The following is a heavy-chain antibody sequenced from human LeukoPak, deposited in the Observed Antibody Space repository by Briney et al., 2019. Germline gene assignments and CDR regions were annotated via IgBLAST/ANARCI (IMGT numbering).Heavy chain of an antibody. V-gene: IGHV3-11*01. D-gene: IGHD5-12*01. Sequence: GGSLRLSCTASGFTFSDYYMSWIRQAPGKGLEWISYIDISGSNMYDADSVKGRFTISRDNAKNSLSLQMNSLRAEDTAVYYCARAGPRVATITTSVDYWGQGTLVTVSS. CDR2: IDISGSNM. J-gene: IGHJ4*02. CDR3: ARAGPRVATITTSVDY. CDR1: GFTFSDYY.